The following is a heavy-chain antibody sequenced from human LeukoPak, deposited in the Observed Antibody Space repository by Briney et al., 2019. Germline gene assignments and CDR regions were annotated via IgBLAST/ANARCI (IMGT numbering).Heavy chain of an antibody. CDR3: ARLGGASWLDS. J-gene: IGHJ5*01. Sequence: SQTLSLTCAISGDSVSTNSATWTWLRQSPSRGLEWLGRTYYRSKWYNDYAVSMKSRITINPDTSKNQFSLQLNSVTPEDTAVYYCARLGGASWLDSWGQGTLVTVSS. V-gene: IGHV6-1*01. CDR1: GDSVSTNSAT. CDR2: TYYRSKWYN. D-gene: IGHD3-16*01.